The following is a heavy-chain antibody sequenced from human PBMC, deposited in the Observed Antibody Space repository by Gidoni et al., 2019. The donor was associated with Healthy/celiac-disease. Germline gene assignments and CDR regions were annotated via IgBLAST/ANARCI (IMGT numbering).Heavy chain of an antibody. V-gene: IGHV3-15*01. D-gene: IGHD3-10*01. J-gene: IGHJ3*02. Sequence: EVQLVESGGGLVKPGGSLRLSCAASGFTFRNPWMSWVRQAPGKGLEWFGRIKSKTDGGTTDYAAPVKGRFTISRDDSKNTLYLQMNSLKTEDTAVYYCTTVLPRLITMVRGVGWHAFDIWGQGTMVTVSS. CDR1: GFTFRNPW. CDR2: IKSKTDGGTT. CDR3: TTVLPRLITMVRGVGWHAFDI.